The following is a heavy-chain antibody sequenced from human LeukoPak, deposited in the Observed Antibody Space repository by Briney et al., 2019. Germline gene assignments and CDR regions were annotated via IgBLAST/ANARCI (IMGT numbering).Heavy chain of an antibody. D-gene: IGHD3-16*01. J-gene: IGHJ6*02. Sequence: SETLSLTCTVSGGSISSYYWSWIRQPPGKGLEWIGYIYYSGSTNYNPSLKSRVTISLDTSKNQFSLKLSSVTAADTAVYYCARAYSYYYYGMDVWGQGTTVTVSS. V-gene: IGHV4-59*08. CDR2: IYYSGST. CDR3: ARAYSYYYYGMDV. CDR1: GGSISSYY.